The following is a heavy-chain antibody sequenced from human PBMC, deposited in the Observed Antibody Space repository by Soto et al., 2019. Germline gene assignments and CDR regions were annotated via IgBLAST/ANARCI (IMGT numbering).Heavy chain of an antibody. CDR1: GGSISSGGYY. CDR2: IYYSGST. Sequence: SETLSLTCTVSGGSISSGGYYWSWIRQHPGKGLEWIGYIYYSGSTYYNPSLNSRVTISVDTSNNQFSLKLGSVTAADTAVYYCARGTSRDFEGHNWFDPWGQGTLVTVSS. V-gene: IGHV4-31*03. D-gene: IGHD3-3*01. J-gene: IGHJ5*02. CDR3: ARGTSRDFEGHNWFDP.